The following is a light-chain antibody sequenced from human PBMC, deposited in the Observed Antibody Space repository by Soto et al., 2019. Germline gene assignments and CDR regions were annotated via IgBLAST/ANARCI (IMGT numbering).Light chain of an antibody. J-gene: IGKJ1*01. CDR2: GAS. Sequence: IVLAQSPGTVSLSRGERATLSCRASQNISSRYLAWYQQKPGQAPRLLISGASSRATGIPDRFSGSGSGTDFTLAISRLEPEDFAVYYCQQYGNSPRTFGQGTKVDI. CDR1: QNISSRY. V-gene: IGKV3-20*01. CDR3: QQYGNSPRT.